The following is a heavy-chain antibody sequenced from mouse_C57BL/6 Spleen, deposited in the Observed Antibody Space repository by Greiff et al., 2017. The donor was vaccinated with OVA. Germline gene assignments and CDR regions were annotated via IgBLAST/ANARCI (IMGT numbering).Heavy chain of an antibody. J-gene: IGHJ4*01. D-gene: IGHD4-1*01. CDR3: ASNWEGGYAMDY. Sequence: EVMLVESGGGLVKPGGSLKLSCAASGFTFSSYAMSWVRQTPEKRLEWVATISDGGSYTYYPDNVKGRFTISRDNAKNNLYLQMSHLKSEDTAMYYCASNWEGGYAMDYWGQGTSVTVSS. V-gene: IGHV5-4*03. CDR1: GFTFSSYA. CDR2: ISDGGSYT.